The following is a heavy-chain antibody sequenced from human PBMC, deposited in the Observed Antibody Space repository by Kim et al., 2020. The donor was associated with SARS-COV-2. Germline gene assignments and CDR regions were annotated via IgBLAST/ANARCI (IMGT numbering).Heavy chain of an antibody. V-gene: IGHV3-21*01. Sequence: SVKGRFTISRDNAKNSLYLQMNSLRAEDTAVYYCARAIAPAMVTGDYFDYWGQGTLVTVSS. D-gene: IGHD5-18*01. J-gene: IGHJ4*02. CDR3: ARAIAPAMVTGDYFDY.